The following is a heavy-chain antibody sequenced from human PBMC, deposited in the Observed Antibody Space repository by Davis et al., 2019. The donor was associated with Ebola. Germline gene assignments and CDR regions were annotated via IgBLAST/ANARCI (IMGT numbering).Heavy chain of an antibody. V-gene: IGHV3-30-3*01. D-gene: IGHD1-26*01. CDR3: AKDRGSYFFDY. J-gene: IGHJ4*02. Sequence: GESLKISCAASGFTFATYAMHWVRQEPGRGLDWVAVMSYDGSERYYADFVKGRFTISRDNSKNTLYLQMNSLRAEDTAVYYCAKDRGSYFFDYWGQGTLVTVSS. CDR1: GFTFATYA. CDR2: MSYDGSER.